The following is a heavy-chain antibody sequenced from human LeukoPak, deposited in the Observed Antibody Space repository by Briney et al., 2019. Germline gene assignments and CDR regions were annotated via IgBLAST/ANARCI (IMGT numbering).Heavy chain of an antibody. Sequence: SETLSLTCTVSGGSISSYYWSWIRQPAGKGLEWIGRIYTSGGTNYNPSLKSRVTMSVDTSKNQFSLKLSSVTAADTAVYYCARELTEWFDGDYYYGMDVWGQGTTVTVSS. J-gene: IGHJ6*02. CDR1: GGSISSYY. V-gene: IGHV4-4*07. CDR3: ARELTEWFDGDYYYGMDV. CDR2: IYTSGGT. D-gene: IGHD3-3*01.